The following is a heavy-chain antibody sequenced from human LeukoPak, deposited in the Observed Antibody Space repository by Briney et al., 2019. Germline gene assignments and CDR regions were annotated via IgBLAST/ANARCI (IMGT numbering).Heavy chain of an antibody. D-gene: IGHD6-13*01. CDR1: GGSISSYY. Sequence: SETLSLTCTVSGGSISSYYWSWIRQPPGKGLEWIGYIYYSGSTNYNPSLKSRVTISVDTSKNQFSLKLSSVTAADTAVYYCARAGGGAAAGLFDPWGQGTLVTVSS. V-gene: IGHV4-59*01. CDR3: ARAGGGAAAGLFDP. J-gene: IGHJ5*02. CDR2: IYYSGST.